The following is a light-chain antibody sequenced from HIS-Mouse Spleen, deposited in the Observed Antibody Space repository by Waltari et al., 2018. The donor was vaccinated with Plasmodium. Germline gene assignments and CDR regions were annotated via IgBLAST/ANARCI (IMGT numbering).Light chain of an antibody. J-gene: IGLJ2*01. CDR2: DVS. CDR1: SSDVGGYHY. Sequence: QSALTQPASVSGSPGQSITISCTGTSSDVGGYHYVSWYQQHPGKAPKPMIYDVSNRPSGVSNCFSGSKSGNTASLTISGLQAEDEADYYCSSYTSSSTHVVFGGGTKLTVL. CDR3: SSYTSSSTHVV. V-gene: IGLV2-14*03.